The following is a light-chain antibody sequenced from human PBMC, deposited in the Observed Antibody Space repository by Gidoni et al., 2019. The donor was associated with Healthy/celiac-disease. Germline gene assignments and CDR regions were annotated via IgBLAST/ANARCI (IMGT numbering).Light chain of an antibody. CDR2: DVS. CDR3: SSYTSSSTWV. J-gene: IGLJ3*02. Sequence: TMSGSPGQSITISCTGTSSDVGGYNYVSWYQQHPGKAPKIMIYDVSNRPAVVSNRFSGSKSGNTASLTISGLQAEDEADYYCSSYTSSSTWVFGGGTKLTVL. CDR1: SSDVGGYNY. V-gene: IGLV2-14*03.